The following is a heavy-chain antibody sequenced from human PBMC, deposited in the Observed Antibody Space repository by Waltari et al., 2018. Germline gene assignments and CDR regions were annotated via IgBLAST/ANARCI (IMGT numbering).Heavy chain of an antibody. V-gene: IGHV3-21*01. CDR3: ARCGGGTCYQSGAFDI. D-gene: IGHD2-15*01. J-gene: IGHJ3*02. Sequence: EVQLVESGGGLVKPGGPLRLSCAASGFTFSTYSMVWLRQAPGKGLEWVPSIRDNSNYIYYADSVKGRFTIARDNTRNSLYLQMNSLRAEDTALYFCARCGGGTCYQSGAFDIWGQGTTVTVSS. CDR1: GFTFSTYS. CDR2: IRDNSNYI.